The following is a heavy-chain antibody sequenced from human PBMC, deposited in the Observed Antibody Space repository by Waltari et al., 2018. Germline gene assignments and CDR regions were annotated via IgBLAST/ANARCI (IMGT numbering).Heavy chain of an antibody. CDR2: IYYSGST. J-gene: IGHJ4*02. Sequence: QVQLQESGPGLVKPSETLSLTCTVSGGSISSHYWSWIRQPPGKGLEWIGYIYYSGSTNYNPSLKSRVTISVDTSKNQFSLKLSSVTAADTAVYYCARRGSYFDYWGQGTLVIVSS. CDR1: GGSISSHY. D-gene: IGHD3-10*01. V-gene: IGHV4-59*11. CDR3: ARRGSYFDY.